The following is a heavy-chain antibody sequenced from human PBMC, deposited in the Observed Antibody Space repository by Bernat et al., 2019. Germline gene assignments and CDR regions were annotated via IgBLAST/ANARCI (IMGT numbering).Heavy chain of an antibody. Sequence: QVQLVESGGGVVQPGRSLRLSCAASGFTFSSYGMHWVRQAPGKGLEWVAVISYDGSNKYYVDSVKGRFTISRDNSKNTLYLQMNSLRAEDTAVYYCAKDLERWLRTFNFFDPWGQGTLVTVSS. CDR1: GFTFSSYG. V-gene: IGHV3-30*18. CDR3: AKDLERWLRTFNFFDP. CDR2: ISYDGSNK. J-gene: IGHJ5*02. D-gene: IGHD5-12*01.